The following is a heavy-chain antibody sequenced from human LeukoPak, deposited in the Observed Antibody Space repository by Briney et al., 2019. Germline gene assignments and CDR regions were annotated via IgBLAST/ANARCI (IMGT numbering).Heavy chain of an antibody. J-gene: IGHJ6*02. V-gene: IGHV4-34*01. D-gene: IGHD3-10*01. CDR1: GGSFSGYY. CDR2: INHSGST. Sequence: PSETLSLICAVYGGSFSGYYWSWIRQPPGKGLEWIGEINHSGSTNYNPSLKSRVTISVDTSKNRFSLRLSSVTAADTAVYYCARLRGPTYYYGSGSYYNARISYYYYGMDVWGQGTTVTVSS. CDR3: ARLRGPTYYYGSGSYYNARISYYYYGMDV.